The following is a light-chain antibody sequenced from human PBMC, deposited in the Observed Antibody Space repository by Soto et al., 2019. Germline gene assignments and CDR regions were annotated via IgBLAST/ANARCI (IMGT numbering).Light chain of an antibody. CDR1: QSVSNK. V-gene: IGKV3-15*01. Sequence: EIVMTQSPVTLSVSRGERATLSCRASQSVSNKLAWYQQKPGQAPRLLIYDASTRATGIPARFSGSGSGTDFTLAISSLQSEDFAVYYCQQYNNWPPGTFGQGTKVDI. J-gene: IGKJ1*01. CDR3: QQYNNWPPGT. CDR2: DAS.